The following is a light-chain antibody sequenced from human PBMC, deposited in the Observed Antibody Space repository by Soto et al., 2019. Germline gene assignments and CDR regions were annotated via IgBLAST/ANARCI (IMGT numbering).Light chain of an antibody. Sequence: EIVLTQSPGTLSLSPGDRATLSCRSSQSLSSNYLACYQQYPGQAPRLLLCGASSRATGIPDRFSGSGSGTDFTLTISRLETEDFAVYFCQQFGSSPPWTFGQGTKVDIK. V-gene: IGKV3-20*01. CDR1: QSLSSNY. J-gene: IGKJ1*01. CDR2: GAS. CDR3: QQFGSSPPWT.